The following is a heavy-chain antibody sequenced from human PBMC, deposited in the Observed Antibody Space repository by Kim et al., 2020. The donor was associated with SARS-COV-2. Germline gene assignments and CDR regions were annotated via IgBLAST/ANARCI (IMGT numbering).Heavy chain of an antibody. J-gene: IGHJ6*02. CDR1: GFTFSSYS. D-gene: IGHD5-18*01. CDR3: ASPRGVDTAMVTFTGDYYYYGMDV. V-gene: IGHV3-48*02. CDR2: ISSSSSTI. Sequence: GGSLRLSCAASGFTFSSYSMNWVRQAPGKGLEWVSYISSSSSTIYYADSVKGRFTISRDNAKNSLYLQMNSLRDEDTAVYYCASPRGVDTAMVTFTGDYYYYGMDVWGQGTTVTVSS.